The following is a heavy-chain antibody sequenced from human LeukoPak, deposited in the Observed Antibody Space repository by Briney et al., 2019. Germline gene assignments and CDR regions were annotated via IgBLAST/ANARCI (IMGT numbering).Heavy chain of an antibody. CDR2: IWYDGSNK. CDR3: ARDTLYSSSYYYGMDV. V-gene: IGHV3-33*01. J-gene: IGHJ6*02. Sequence: PGGSLRLSCAASGFTFSSYGMHWVRQAPGKGLEWVEVIWYDGSNKYYADSVKGRFTISRDNSKNTLYLQMNSLRAEDTAVYYCARDTLYSSSYYYGMDVWGQGTTVTVSS. CDR1: GFTFSSYG. D-gene: IGHD6-6*01.